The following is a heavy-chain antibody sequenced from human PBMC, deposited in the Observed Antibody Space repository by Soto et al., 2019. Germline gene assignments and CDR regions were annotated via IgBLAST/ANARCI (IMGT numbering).Heavy chain of an antibody. CDR1: GYTFSNFG. J-gene: IGHJ4*02. Sequence: QVQLVQSGGEVKKPGASVKVSCKASGYTFSNFGLSWVRQAPGQGLELMGWISPYNGNTNYAQKLQGRLTMTTDTATSTAYMELRSLRSDDTAVYYCARDRLGVSVTGGVFASWGQGTLVTVSS. CDR2: ISPYNGNT. V-gene: IGHV1-18*01. D-gene: IGHD2-8*01. CDR3: ARDRLGVSVTGGVFAS.